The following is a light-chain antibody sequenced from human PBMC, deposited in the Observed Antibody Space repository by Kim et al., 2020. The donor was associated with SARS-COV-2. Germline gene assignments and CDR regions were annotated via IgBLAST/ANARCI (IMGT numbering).Light chain of an antibody. V-gene: IGLV2-8*01. Sequence: SVIIGCSETSRDCCPYNYVSWYQHRPGEAPSLIICDVGERPSGVPARFSGSKTRSPASLTVSGLQAEDDAGYYCDSYAGTNIGVFGTGTKVTVL. CDR3: DSYAGTNIGV. CDR1: SRDCCPYNY. CDR2: DVG. J-gene: IGLJ1*01.